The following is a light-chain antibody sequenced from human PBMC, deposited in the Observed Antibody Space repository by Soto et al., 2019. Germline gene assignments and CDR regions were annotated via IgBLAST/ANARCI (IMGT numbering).Light chain of an antibody. CDR3: QQLNSHPRT. V-gene: IGKV1-9*01. J-gene: IGKJ2*01. Sequence: DIPLTQSPIFLSASVGDRVTISCRASQAMFNYLAWYQQKPGKAPNLLIFGASTLQSGVPSRFSGSGSGTEFTLTISSLQPEDFATYYCQQLNSHPRTFGQGTKLEIK. CDR1: QAMFNY. CDR2: GAS.